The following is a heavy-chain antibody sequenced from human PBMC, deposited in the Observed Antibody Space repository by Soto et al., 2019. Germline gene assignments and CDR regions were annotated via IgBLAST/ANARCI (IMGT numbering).Heavy chain of an antibody. CDR3: ARRKYFWSRYWPYYFDY. V-gene: IGHV5-51*01. J-gene: IGHJ4*02. CDR2: IYPGDSDT. Sequence: GESLKISCKGSGYSFTSYWIGWVRQMPGKGLEWMGIIYPGDSDTRYSPSFQGQVTISADKSISTAYLQWSSLKASDTAMYYCARRKYFWSRYWPYYFDYRGQGTLVTVSS. D-gene: IGHD3-3*01. CDR1: GYSFTSYW.